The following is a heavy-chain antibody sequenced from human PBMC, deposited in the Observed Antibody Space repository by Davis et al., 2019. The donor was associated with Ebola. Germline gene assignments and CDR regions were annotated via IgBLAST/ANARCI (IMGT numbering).Heavy chain of an antibody. CDR3: AAGGVGGGFDI. J-gene: IGHJ3*02. D-gene: IGHD2-15*01. CDR1: GFTFSNNA. V-gene: IGHV3-23*01. CDR2: FSGSGDNR. Sequence: GGSLRLSCVASGFTFSNNAMSWVRQAPGKGLEWVSSFSGSGDNRYYADSVRGRFIISRENSKNTLYLQMNSLRAEDTAVYYCAAGGVGGGFDIWGQGTMVTVSS.